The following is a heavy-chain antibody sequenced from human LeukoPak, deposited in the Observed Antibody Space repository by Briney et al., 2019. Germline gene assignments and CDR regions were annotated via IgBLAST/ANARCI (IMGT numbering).Heavy chain of an antibody. CDR3: AREGGFYRPLDY. Sequence: SGTLSLTCGVSGGSVINTNWWTWVRQPPGKGLEWIGEVQLDGRTNYNPSLESRLTMSVDVSENQVSLKLTSVTAADTAVYYCAREGGFYRPLDYSGQGTLVTASS. J-gene: IGHJ4*02. D-gene: IGHD3-3*01. CDR1: GGSVINTNW. CDR2: VQLDGRT. V-gene: IGHV4-4*02.